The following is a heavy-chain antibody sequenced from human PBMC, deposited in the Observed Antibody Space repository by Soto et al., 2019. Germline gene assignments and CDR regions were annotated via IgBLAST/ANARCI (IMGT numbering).Heavy chain of an antibody. V-gene: IGHV4-39*01. CDR3: YINGY. J-gene: IGHJ4*02. CDR2: FYYSGSP. CDR1: GDSIRSSSHY. D-gene: IGHD2-8*01. Sequence: QVQLQESGPGLVKPSETLSLTCTVSGDSIRSSSHYWAWNRQPPGKGLEWIGGFYYSGSPYYNPSXKXXVTMSVDTSRNQFSLNLNSVTAADTAVYYCYINGYWGQGTLVTVSS.